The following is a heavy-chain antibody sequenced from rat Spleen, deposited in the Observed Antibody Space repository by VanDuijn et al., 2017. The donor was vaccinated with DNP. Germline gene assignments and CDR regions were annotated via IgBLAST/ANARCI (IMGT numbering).Heavy chain of an antibody. V-gene: IGHV3-1*01. CDR2: ISYSGAT. CDR3: AGWSRYFDY. Sequence: EVQLQESGPGLVKPSQSLSLTCSVTGSSITSNYWAWIRKFPGNKMEWMGYISYSGATSYNPSLKSRISITRDTSKNQFFLQLNSVTNEYTATYYGAGWSRYFDYWGRGVMVTVSS. J-gene: IGHJ2*01. CDR1: GSSITSNY.